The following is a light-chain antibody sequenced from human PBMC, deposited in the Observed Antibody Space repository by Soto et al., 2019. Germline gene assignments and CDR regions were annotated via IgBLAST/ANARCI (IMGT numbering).Light chain of an antibody. CDR3: SSYTTSFTQV. J-gene: IGLJ1*01. CDR2: EVS. Sequence: QSALTQPASVSGYPGQSITISCTGTSSDIGRYNYVSWYQQHPGKVPKLLISEVSNRPSGVSNRFSGSKSGNTASLTISGLQSEDEAAYYCSSYTTSFTQVFGTGTKVTVL. CDR1: SSDIGRYNY. V-gene: IGLV2-14*01.